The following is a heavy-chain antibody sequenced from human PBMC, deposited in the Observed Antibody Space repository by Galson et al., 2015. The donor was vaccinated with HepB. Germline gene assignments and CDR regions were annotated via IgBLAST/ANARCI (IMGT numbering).Heavy chain of an antibody. CDR2: IIPIFGTA. CDR3: ARDSNDYGDWPTGGRHFDY. Sequence: SVKVSCKASGGTFSSYAISWVRQAPGQGLEWMGGIIPIFGTANYAQKFQGRVTITADESTSTAYMELSSLRSEDTAVYYCARDSNDYGDWPTGGRHFDYWGQGTLVTVSS. CDR1: GGTFSSYA. D-gene: IGHD4-17*01. V-gene: IGHV1-69*13. J-gene: IGHJ4*02.